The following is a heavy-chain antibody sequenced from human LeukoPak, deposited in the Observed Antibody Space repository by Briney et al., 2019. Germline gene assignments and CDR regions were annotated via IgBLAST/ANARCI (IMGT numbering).Heavy chain of an antibody. CDR1: GGSISSGGYY. Sequence: PSQTLSLTCTVSGGSISSGGYYWSWIRQHPGKGLEWIGYIFYSGSTYYNPSLKSRVTISVDTSRNQFSLKLSSVTAADTAVYYCARDGGASSWSAFYYYYGMDVWGQGTTVTVSS. CDR2: IFYSGST. J-gene: IGHJ6*02. V-gene: IGHV4-31*03. D-gene: IGHD6-13*01. CDR3: ARDGGASSWSAFYYYYGMDV.